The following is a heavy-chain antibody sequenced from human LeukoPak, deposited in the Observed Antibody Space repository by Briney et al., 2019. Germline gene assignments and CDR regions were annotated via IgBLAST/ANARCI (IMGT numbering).Heavy chain of an antibody. Sequence: ASVKVSCKASGGTFSSYAISWVRQAPGQGLEWMGGIIPIFGTANYAQKFQGRVTITTDESTSTAYMELSSLRSEDTAVYYCARDGRGEPDLWSGRRYYYMDVWGKGTTVTVSS. J-gene: IGHJ6*03. V-gene: IGHV1-69*05. CDR1: GGTFSSYA. D-gene: IGHD3-3*01. CDR2: IIPIFGTA. CDR3: ARDGRGEPDLWSGRRYYYMDV.